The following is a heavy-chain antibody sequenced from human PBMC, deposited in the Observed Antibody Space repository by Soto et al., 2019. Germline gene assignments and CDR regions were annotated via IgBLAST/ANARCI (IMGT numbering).Heavy chain of an antibody. CDR2: INPSGGST. Sequence: ASVKVSCKASGYTFTSYYMHWVRQAPGQGLEWKGIINPSGGSTSYAQKFQGRVTMTRDTSTSTVYMELSSLRSEDTAVYYCARENCSGGSCYSGYYYYGMDVWGQGTTVTVSS. D-gene: IGHD2-15*01. V-gene: IGHV1-46*03. J-gene: IGHJ6*02. CDR1: GYTFTSYY. CDR3: ARENCSGGSCYSGYYYYGMDV.